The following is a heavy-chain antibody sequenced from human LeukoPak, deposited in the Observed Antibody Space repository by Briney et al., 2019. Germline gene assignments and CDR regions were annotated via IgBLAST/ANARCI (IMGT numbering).Heavy chain of an antibody. Sequence: ASVKVSCKASGYTFTGYYMHWVRQAPGQGLEWMGWINPNSGGTNYAQKFQGRVTMTRDTSISTAYMELSRLRSDDTAVYYCARDFDRYYDSSGQWGQGTLVTVS. CDR1: GYTFTGYY. D-gene: IGHD3-22*01. CDR3: ARDFDRYYDSSGQ. CDR2: INPNSGGT. J-gene: IGHJ4*02. V-gene: IGHV1-2*02.